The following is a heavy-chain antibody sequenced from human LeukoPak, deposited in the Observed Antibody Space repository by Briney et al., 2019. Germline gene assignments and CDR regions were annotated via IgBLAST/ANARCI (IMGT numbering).Heavy chain of an antibody. J-gene: IGHJ3*02. D-gene: IGHD5-18*01. CDR3: AKVIDSYGQGDI. CDR1: GFTFSSYA. CDR2: ISISGAST. V-gene: IGHV3-23*01. Sequence: PGGSLRLSCEASGFTFSSYAMTWVRQAPGKGLEWVSGISISGASTYYADSVKGRFTISRDNSKNTLYLQMNSLRAEDTAVYYCAKVIDSYGQGDIWGQGTMVTVSS.